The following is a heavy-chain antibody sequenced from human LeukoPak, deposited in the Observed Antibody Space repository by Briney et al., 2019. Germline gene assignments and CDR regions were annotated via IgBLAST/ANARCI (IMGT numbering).Heavy chain of an antibody. V-gene: IGHV1-18*01. CDR2: ISAYNGNT. CDR1: GYTFTSYG. J-gene: IGHJ4*02. Sequence: ASVKVSCKASGYTFTSYGISWVQQAPGQGLEWMGWISAYNGNTNYAQKLQGRVTMTTDTSTSTAYMELRGLRSDDTAVYYCARDQAATNTQVRFCLDWGQGTLVTVSS. CDR3: ARDQAATNTQVRFCLD. D-gene: IGHD3-9*01.